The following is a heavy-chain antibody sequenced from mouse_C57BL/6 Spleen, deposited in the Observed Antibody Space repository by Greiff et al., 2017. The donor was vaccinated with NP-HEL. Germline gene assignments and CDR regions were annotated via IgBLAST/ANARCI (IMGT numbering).Heavy chain of an antibody. CDR2: IDPSDSET. J-gene: IGHJ3*01. CDR3: ARTRTAQATDWFAY. D-gene: IGHD3-2*02. Sequence: QVQLQQPGAELVRPGSSVKLSCKASGYTFTSYWMHWVKQRPIQGLEWIGNIDPSDSETQYNQKFKDKATLTVDKSSSTAYMQLSSLTSEDSAVYYCARTRTAQATDWFAYWGQGTLVTVSA. V-gene: IGHV1-52*01. CDR1: GYTFTSYW.